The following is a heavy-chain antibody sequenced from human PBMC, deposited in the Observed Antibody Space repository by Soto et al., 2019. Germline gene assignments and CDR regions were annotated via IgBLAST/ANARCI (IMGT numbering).Heavy chain of an antibody. V-gene: IGHV1-18*01. CDR2: IGAHNGDT. Sequence: QVQLVQSGAEVKKPGASVKVSCKASGYTFNTYGFTWVRQAPGQGLEWRGWIGAHNGDTNYVQKFQGRVTMTTETPTPTPNRKWRTRPSAAPPVFFGARIGGGAGGFDPGAREPRVTFPS. CDR3: ARIGGGAGGFDP. J-gene: IGHJ5*02. D-gene: IGHD3-16*01. CDR1: GYTFNTYG.